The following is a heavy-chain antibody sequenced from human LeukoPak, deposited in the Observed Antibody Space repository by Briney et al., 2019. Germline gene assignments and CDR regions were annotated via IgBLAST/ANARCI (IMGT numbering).Heavy chain of an antibody. V-gene: IGHV3-33*01. J-gene: IGHJ4*02. D-gene: IGHD3-22*01. CDR1: GFTFSSDG. CDR3: ARGPHDRSGYYVTPDY. CDR2: IWYDGSNK. Sequence: PGGSLRLSCAASGFTFSSDGMHCVRQAPGKGLEWVAVIWYDGSNKYYADSVKGRFTISRDNSKNTLYLQMNSLRAEDTAVYYCARGPHDRSGYYVTPDYWGQGTLVTVSS.